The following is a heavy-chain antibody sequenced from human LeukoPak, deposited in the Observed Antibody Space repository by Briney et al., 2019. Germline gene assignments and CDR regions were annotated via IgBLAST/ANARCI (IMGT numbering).Heavy chain of an antibody. CDR2: INGDGSRT. D-gene: IGHD3-22*01. CDR3: ARDPDLSGYSFFEC. J-gene: IGHJ4*02. CDR1: GFTSRCYW. Sequence: PGGSLRLSCAASGFTSRCYWMHWLRQAPGKGLEWVSRINGDGSRTAYGDSVKGRFTISRDNAKNTLSLQMNSLRAEDTAVYYCARDPDLSGYSFFECWGQGTLVTVSS. V-gene: IGHV3-74*01.